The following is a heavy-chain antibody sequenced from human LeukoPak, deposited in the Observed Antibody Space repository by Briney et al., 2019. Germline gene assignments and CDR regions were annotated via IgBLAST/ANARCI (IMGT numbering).Heavy chain of an antibody. V-gene: IGHV3-48*03. CDR3: ARADLAVVPVFDY. CDR2: IGNSGNTI. Sequence: PGGSLRLPCAASGFTFSTYEMNWVRQAPGKGLEWVAYIGNSGNTIYYADSVKGRFTISRDNAKNSLYLQMNSLRAEDTAVYYCARADLAVVPVFDYWGRGTLVTVSS. J-gene: IGHJ4*02. D-gene: IGHD6-19*01. CDR1: GFTFSTYE.